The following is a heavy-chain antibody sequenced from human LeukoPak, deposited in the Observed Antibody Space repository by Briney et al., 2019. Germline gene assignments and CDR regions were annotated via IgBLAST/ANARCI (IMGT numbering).Heavy chain of an antibody. CDR3: ATYSGGNYYFDY. CDR1: GGSISSHY. V-gene: IGHV4-59*08. Sequence: SETLSLTCTVSGGSISSHYWSWIRQPPGKGLEWIGYIYYSGSTTYTPSLKSRVTISLDTSKNQFSLKLSSVTAADTAVYYCATYSGGNYYFDYWGQGTLVTVSS. CDR2: IYYSGST. D-gene: IGHD6-19*01. J-gene: IGHJ4*02.